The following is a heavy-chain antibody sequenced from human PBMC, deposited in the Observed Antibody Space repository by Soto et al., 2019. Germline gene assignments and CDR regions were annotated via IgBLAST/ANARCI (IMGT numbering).Heavy chain of an antibody. Sequence: QVQLVESGGGVVQPGRSLRLSCAASGFNFRRYGMHWVRQAPGKGLEWVAVISYDGSNKYYADSVKGRFTISRDDSKNTLNLQMISLRSEDTAMYYCAKDSVEGGDIVVMVYASNGFDPWGQGTLVTVSS. CDR2: ISYDGSNK. CDR3: AKDSVEGGDIVVMVYASNGFDP. J-gene: IGHJ5*02. D-gene: IGHD2-8*01. V-gene: IGHV3-30*18. CDR1: GFNFRRYG.